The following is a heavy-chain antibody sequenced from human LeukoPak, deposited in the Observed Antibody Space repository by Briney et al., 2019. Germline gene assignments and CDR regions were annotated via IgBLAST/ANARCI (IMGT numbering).Heavy chain of an antibody. J-gene: IGHJ5*02. Sequence: GGSLRLSCAASGFTFSRYYVHGVRQAPGKGLEWVAVTSYDGSNGIYADSVRCRFTISRDNSRNTLYLQMDSLRPEDTAIYYCARAKGLSGSYLDNWFDPWGQGTLVTVSS. CDR3: ARAKGLSGSYLDNWFDP. CDR1: GFTFSRYY. CDR2: TSYDGSNG. V-gene: IGHV3-30*04. D-gene: IGHD1-26*01.